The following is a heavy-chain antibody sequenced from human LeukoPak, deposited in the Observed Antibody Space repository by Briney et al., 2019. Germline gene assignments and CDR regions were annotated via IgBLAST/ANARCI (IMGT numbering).Heavy chain of an antibody. Sequence: PGGSLRLSCAASGFTFSSYWMTWVRQAPGKGLVWVSRINSDGTTTAYADSVKGRFTISRDNAKNTLYLQTNSLRAEDTAVYYCARGDAYALKYWGQGTLATVSS. J-gene: IGHJ4*02. CDR1: GFTFSSYW. CDR2: INSDGTTT. V-gene: IGHV3-74*01. CDR3: ARGDAYALKY. D-gene: IGHD2-2*01.